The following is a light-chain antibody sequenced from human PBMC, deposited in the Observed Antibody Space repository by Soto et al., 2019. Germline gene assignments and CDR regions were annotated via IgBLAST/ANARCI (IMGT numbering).Light chain of an antibody. CDR3: QQYGSSPYT. V-gene: IGKV3-20*01. J-gene: IGKJ2*01. CDR2: GAS. CDR1: QGVSRN. Sequence: EIILTQSPDTLSLSPGERATLSCRASQGVSRNLAWYQQKPGQAPRLLMYGASNRATGIPDRFSGTGSGTDFTLTISRLEPEDFAVYYCQQYGSSPYTFGLGTKVDNK.